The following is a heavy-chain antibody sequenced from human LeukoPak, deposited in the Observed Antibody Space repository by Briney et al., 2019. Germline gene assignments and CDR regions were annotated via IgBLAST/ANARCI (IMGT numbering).Heavy chain of an antibody. V-gene: IGHV4-34*01. CDR1: GGSFSGYY. CDR3: ARGRRADFDY. CDR2: INHSGST. J-gene: IGHJ4*02. Sequence: SETLSLTCAVYGGSFSGYYWSWIRQPPGKGLEWIGEINHSGSTNYNPSHKSRVTISVDTSKNQFSLKLSSVTAADTAVYYCARGRRADFDYWGQGTLVTVSS.